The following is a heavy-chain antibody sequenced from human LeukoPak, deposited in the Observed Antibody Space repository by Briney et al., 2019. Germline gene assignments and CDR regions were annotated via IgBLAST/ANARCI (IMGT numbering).Heavy chain of an antibody. J-gene: IGHJ6*03. CDR3: ARDPGTLLRGSRRGYGGNYYYMDV. CDR1: GYSISSGYY. V-gene: IGHV4-38-2*02. CDR2: IYHSGST. D-gene: IGHD3-10*01. Sequence: SETLSLTCTVSGYSISSGYYWGWIRQPPGKGLEWIGSIYHSGSTYYNPSLKSRVTISVDTSKNQFSLKLSSVTAADTAVYYCARDPGTLLRGSRRGYGGNYYYMDVWGKGTTVTISS.